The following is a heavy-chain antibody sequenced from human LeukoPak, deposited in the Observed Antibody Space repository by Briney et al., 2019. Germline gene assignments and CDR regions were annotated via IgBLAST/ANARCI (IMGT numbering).Heavy chain of an antibody. J-gene: IGHJ4*02. CDR3: ARGPSITIFGVVIGLDY. Sequence: SETLSLTCAVYGGSFSGYYWSWIRQPPGKGLEWIGEINHSGSTNYNPSLKSRVTISEDTSKNQFSLKLSSVTAADTAVYYCARGPSITIFGVVIGLDYWGQGTLVTVSS. CDR1: GGSFSGYY. CDR2: INHSGST. D-gene: IGHD3-3*01. V-gene: IGHV4-34*01.